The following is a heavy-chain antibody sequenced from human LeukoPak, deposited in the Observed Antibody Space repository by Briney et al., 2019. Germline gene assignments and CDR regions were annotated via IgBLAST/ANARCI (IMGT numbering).Heavy chain of an antibody. J-gene: IGHJ5*02. V-gene: IGHV4-34*01. CDR3: ARRGLIYDFWSGYPPPPNWFDP. CDR2: INHSGST. D-gene: IGHD3-3*01. CDR1: GGSFSGYY. Sequence: PSETLSLTCAVYGGSFSGYYWSWIRQPPGKGLEWIEEINHSGSTNYNPSLKSRVTISVDTSKNQFSLKLSSVTAADTAVFYCARRGLIYDFWSGYPPPPNWFDPWGQGTLVTVSS.